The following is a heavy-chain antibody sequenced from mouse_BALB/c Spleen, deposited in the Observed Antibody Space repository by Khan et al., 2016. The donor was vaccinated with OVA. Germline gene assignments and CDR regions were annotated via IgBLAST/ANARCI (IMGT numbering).Heavy chain of an antibody. Sequence: LVESGPELKKPGETVRISCKASGYTFTTAGMQWVQKMPGKGLKWIGWINTHSGVPKYAEDFKGRFVFSLETSASTAYLQITNLKNEDTATYFCARGWAAFYRNDGGAMDSWGQGTSVTVSS. CDR1: GYTFTTAG. V-gene: IGHV9-4*02. D-gene: IGHD2-14*01. CDR3: ARGWAAFYRNDGGAMDS. CDR2: INTHSGVP. J-gene: IGHJ4*01.